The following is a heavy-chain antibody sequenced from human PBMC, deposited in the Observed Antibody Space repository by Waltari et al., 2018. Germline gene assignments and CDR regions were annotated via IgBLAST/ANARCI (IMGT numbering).Heavy chain of an antibody. J-gene: IGHJ4*02. Sequence: QVQLQESGPGLVKPSETLSPTCSVSGASISSSYWSWIRQPPGKGLEWIGYIYYSGSTNYNPSLNSRVTMSMDTSKDQFSLQLTSVTAADTAVYYCARLVSGAVYFDYWGQGALVTVSS. V-gene: IGHV4-59*08. CDR3: ARLVSGAVYFDY. CDR2: IYYSGST. CDR1: GASISSSY.